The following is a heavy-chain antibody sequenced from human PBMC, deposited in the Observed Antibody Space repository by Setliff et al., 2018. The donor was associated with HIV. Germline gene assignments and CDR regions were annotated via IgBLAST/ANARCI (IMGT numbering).Heavy chain of an antibody. CDR2: INPSGGST. CDR3: ARDTGYYSRGGPVDY. D-gene: IGHD2-15*01. V-gene: IGHV1-46*01. Sequence: ASVKVSCKASGYTFTSYYMHWVRQAPGQGLEWMGIINPSGGSTSYAQNFQGWVTVTRDTSINTVYMELSSLKSDDTAVYYCARDTGYYSRGGPVDYWGQGTLVTVSS. CDR1: GYTFTSYY. J-gene: IGHJ4*02.